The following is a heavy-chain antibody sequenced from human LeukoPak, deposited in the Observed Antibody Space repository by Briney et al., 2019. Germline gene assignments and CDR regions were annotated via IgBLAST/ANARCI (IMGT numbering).Heavy chain of an antibody. CDR1: GGSISSYY. V-gene: IGHV4-4*07. J-gene: IGHJ5*02. Sequence: SETLSLTCTVSGGSISSYYWSWLRQPAGKGLEWIGRIYTRGSTNYNPSRKRRVTISVEKSKNQFALKGRDVAAAETAVYYCASVGGYCSSTSCYIWFDPWGQGTLVTVSS. CDR3: ASVGGYCSSTSCYIWFDP. CDR2: IYTRGST. D-gene: IGHD2-2*02.